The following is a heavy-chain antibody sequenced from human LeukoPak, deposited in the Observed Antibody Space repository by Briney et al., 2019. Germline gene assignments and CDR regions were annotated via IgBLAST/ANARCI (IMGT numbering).Heavy chain of an antibody. J-gene: IGHJ5*02. CDR1: VGTFSGYY. D-gene: IGHD2-2*01. CDR3: ARPLGYCSNSRCPQSWFDP. CDR2: INYRGRT. V-gene: IGHV4-34*01. Sequence: SETLSLTCAGCVGTFSGYYWTWLRQPPGKGLEWMGVINYRGRTNCNPSLKSRVTISVDTSTNQFSLKLSSVTAPDTAVYYCARPLGYCSNSRCPQSWFDPWGQGTLVTVSS.